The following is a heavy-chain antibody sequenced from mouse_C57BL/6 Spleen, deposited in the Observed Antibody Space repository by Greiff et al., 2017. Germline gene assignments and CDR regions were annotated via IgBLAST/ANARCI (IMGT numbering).Heavy chain of an antibody. CDR1: GYTFTSYW. J-gene: IGHJ3*01. CDR3: ARHDGYYPAWFAY. D-gene: IGHD2-3*01. CDR2: IDPADSYT. V-gene: IGHV1-59*01. Sequence: QVQLQQPGAELVKPGASVKLSCKASGYTFTSYWMHWVKQRPGQGLEWIGVIDPADSYTNYNQKFKGKATLTVDTSSSTAYMQLSSLTSEDSAVYDCARHDGYYPAWFAYWGQGTLVTVSA.